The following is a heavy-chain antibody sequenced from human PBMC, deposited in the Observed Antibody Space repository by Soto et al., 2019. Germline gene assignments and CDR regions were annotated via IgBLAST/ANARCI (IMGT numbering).Heavy chain of an antibody. J-gene: IGHJ6*02. CDR3: ARGDIVVVPAAIRFRYYYGMDV. V-gene: IGHV3-30-3*01. Sequence: HPGGSLRLSCAASGFTFSSYAMHWVRQAPGKGLEWVAVISYDGSNKYYADSVKGRFTISRDNSKNTLYLQMNSLRAEDTAVHYCARGDIVVVPAAIRFRYYYGMDVWGQGTTVTVSS. D-gene: IGHD2-2*02. CDR1: GFTFSSYA. CDR2: ISYDGSNK.